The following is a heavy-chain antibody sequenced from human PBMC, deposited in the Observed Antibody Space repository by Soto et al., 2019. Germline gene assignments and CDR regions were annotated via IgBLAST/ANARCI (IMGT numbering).Heavy chain of an antibody. V-gene: IGHV3-7*01. D-gene: IGHD1-26*01. Sequence: QPGGSLRLSCAASGFTFSSYWMSWVRQAPGRGLEWVANIKQDGSEKYYVDSVKGRFTISRDNAKNSLYLQMNSLRAEDTAVYYCARDSATSLNYFDYWGQGTLVTVSS. CDR1: GFTFSSYW. CDR3: ARDSATSLNYFDY. CDR2: IKQDGSEK. J-gene: IGHJ4*02.